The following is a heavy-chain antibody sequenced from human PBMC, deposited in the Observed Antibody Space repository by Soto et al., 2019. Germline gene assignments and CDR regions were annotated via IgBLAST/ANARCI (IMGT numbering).Heavy chain of an antibody. Sequence: VQLVESGGGVVQPGRSLRLSCAASGFTFSSYGMHWVRQAPGKGLEWVAVIWYDGSNKYYADSVKGRFTISRDNSKNTLYLQMNRLRAEDTAVYYCARGAVDTDAFDIWGQGTMVTVSS. CDR1: GFTFSSYG. V-gene: IGHV3-33*01. CDR3: ARGAVDTDAFDI. D-gene: IGHD5-18*01. CDR2: IWYDGSNK. J-gene: IGHJ3*02.